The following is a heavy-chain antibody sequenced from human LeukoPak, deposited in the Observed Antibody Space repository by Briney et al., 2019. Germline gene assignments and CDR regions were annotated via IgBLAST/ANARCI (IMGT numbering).Heavy chain of an antibody. CDR1: GYSISSGYY. D-gene: IGHD1-26*01. CDR2: IYHSGST. V-gene: IGHV4-38-2*01. CDR3: ARHFPRSYGVGYMDV. J-gene: IGHJ6*03. Sequence: SETLSLTCAVSGYSISSGYYWGWIRQPPGKGLEWIGSIYHSGSTYYNPSLKSRVTISVDTSKNQFSPKLSSVTAADTAVYYCARHFPRSYGVGYMDVWGKGTTVTVSS.